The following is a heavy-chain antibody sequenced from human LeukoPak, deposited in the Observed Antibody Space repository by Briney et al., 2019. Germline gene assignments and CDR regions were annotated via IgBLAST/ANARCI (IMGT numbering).Heavy chain of an antibody. CDR2: IHNSGRT. V-gene: IGHV4-59*08. J-gene: IGHJ4*02. Sequence: SSETVSLTCSVSGGSVSSYYWSWIRQSPGKGLEWIGYIHNSGRTNYNPSLKSRVTGFVDTSKNQVSLRLSSVTAADTAVYYCARHGTISSESYFDYWGQGALVTVSS. D-gene: IGHD1-14*01. CDR1: GGSVSSYY. CDR3: ARHGTISSESYFDY.